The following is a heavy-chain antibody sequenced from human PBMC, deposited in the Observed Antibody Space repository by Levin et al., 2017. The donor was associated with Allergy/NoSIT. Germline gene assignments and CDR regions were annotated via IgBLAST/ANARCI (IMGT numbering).Heavy chain of an antibody. Sequence: PSETLSLTCTVSGGSISSYYWSWIRQPPGKGLEWIGYIYYSGSTNYNPSLKSRVTISVDTSKNQFSLKLSSVTAADTAVYYCARGDQYYDYVWGSYRYSFFDYWGQGTLVTVSS. CDR1: GGSISSYY. D-gene: IGHD3-16*02. J-gene: IGHJ4*02. V-gene: IGHV4-59*01. CDR2: IYYSGST. CDR3: ARGDQYYDYVWGSYRYSFFDY.